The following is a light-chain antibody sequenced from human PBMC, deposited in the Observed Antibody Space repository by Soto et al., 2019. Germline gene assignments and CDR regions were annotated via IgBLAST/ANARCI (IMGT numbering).Light chain of an antibody. CDR3: QQYNTWPPIT. V-gene: IGKV3-15*01. CDR1: QSVSSN. Sequence: EIVMTQSPATLSVSPGERATLSCRASQSVSSNLAWYQQKPGQAPRLLIYGASIRATGIPARFSGSGSWTEFTLTISSLQSEDFAVYYCQQYNTWPPITFGQGRLPAI. J-gene: IGKJ5*01. CDR2: GAS.